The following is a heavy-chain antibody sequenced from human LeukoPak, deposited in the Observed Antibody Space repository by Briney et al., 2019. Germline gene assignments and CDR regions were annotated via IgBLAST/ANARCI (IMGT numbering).Heavy chain of an antibody. J-gene: IGHJ4*02. CDR2: IYHSGST. CDR3: AREGGGSGSYYFDY. V-gene: IGHV4-38-2*02. D-gene: IGHD3-10*01. Sequence: PSETLSLTCTVSNFSISSAYYWGWIRQPPGKGLEWMGTIYHSGSTCYNPPLKSRVAISVDTSKNQFSLKLNSVTAADTAVYYCAREGGGSGSYYFDYWGQGTLVTVSS. CDR1: NFSISSAYY.